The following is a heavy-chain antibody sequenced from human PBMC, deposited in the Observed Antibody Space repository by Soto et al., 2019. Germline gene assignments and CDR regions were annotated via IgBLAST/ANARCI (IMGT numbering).Heavy chain of an antibody. CDR3: ARERPWISASDV. CDR1: GGTFSSYA. D-gene: IGHD5-12*01. J-gene: IGHJ3*01. V-gene: IGHV1-69*06. CDR2: IIPIFGTA. Sequence: ASMKVSCKASGGTFSSYAISWVRQAPGQGLEWMGGIIPIFGTANYAQKFQGRVTITADKSTSTAYMELSSLRSEDTAVYYCARERPWISASDVWGLGTMVTVSS.